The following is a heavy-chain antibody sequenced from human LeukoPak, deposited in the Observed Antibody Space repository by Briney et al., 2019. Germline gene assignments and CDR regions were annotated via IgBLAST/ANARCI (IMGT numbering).Heavy chain of an antibody. Sequence: PGGSLRLSCAASGFTFSSYSMNWVRQAPGKGLGWVSYISSSSSTIYYADSVKGRFTISRDNAKNSLYLQMNSLRAEDTAVYYCARDYPQVVVTAPTGFDYWGQGTLVTVSS. CDR3: ARDYPQVVVTAPTGFDY. D-gene: IGHD2-21*02. J-gene: IGHJ4*02. CDR1: GFTFSSYS. CDR2: ISSSSSTI. V-gene: IGHV3-48*04.